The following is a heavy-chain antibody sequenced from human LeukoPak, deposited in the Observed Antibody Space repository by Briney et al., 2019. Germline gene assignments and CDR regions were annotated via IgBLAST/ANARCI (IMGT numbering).Heavy chain of an antibody. J-gene: IGHJ4*02. D-gene: IGHD2-15*01. CDR3: AKARYCSGGSCYDYFDY. CDR1: GFTFSTFA. CDR2: ISGGGSST. V-gene: IGHV3-23*01. Sequence: GGSLRLSCAASGFTFSTFAMTWVRQAPGEGLEWVTAISGGGSSTYYADSVKGRFTISRDNSKNTLYLQMNSLRADDTAVYHCAKARYCSGGSCYDYFDYWGQGTLVTVSS.